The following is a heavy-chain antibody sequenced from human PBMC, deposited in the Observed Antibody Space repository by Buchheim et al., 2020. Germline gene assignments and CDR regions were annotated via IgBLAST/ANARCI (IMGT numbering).Heavy chain of an antibody. V-gene: IGHV1-69*02. J-gene: IGHJ6*02. CDR2: IIPILGIA. Sequence: QVQLVQSRAEVKKPGSSVKVSCKASGGTFSSYTISWVRQAPGQGLEWMGRIIPILGIANYAQKFQGRVTITADKSTSTAYMELSSLRSEDTAVYYCAKGSDYGDYDGAGAYYYGMDVWGQGTT. CDR1: GGTFSSYT. D-gene: IGHD4-17*01. CDR3: AKGSDYGDYDGAGAYYYGMDV.